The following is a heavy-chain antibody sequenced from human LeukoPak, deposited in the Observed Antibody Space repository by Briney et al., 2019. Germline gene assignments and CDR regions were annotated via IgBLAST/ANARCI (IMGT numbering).Heavy chain of an antibody. CDR3: ARDLTPPDAVAGALDP. J-gene: IGHJ5*02. Sequence: ASVKVSCTASGYTFTSYGISWVRQAPGQGLEWMGWISAYNGNTNYAQKLQGRVTMTTDTSTSTAYMELRSLRSDDTAVYYCARDLTPPDAVAGALDPWGQGTLVTVSS. V-gene: IGHV1-18*01. D-gene: IGHD6-19*01. CDR2: ISAYNGNT. CDR1: GYTFTSYG.